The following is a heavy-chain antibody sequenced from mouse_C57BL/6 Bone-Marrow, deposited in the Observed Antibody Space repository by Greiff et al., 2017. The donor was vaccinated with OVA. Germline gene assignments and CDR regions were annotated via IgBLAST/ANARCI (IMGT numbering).Heavy chain of an antibody. Sequence: VKLVESGPGLVAPSQSLSITCTVSGFSLTSYGVHWVRQPPGKGLAWLVVIWSDGSPTYNSAIKSRLSISKDNSKSQVFLKMNSLQTDDTAMYYCARHTMVTTKGYYDSMDYWGQGTSVTVSS. CDR1: GFSLTSYG. CDR3: ARHTMVTTKGYYDSMDY. D-gene: IGHD2-2*01. CDR2: IWSDGSP. J-gene: IGHJ4*01. V-gene: IGHV2-6-1*01.